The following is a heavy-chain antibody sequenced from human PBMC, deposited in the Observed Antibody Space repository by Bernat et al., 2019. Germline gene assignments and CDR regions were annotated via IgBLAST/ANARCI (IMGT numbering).Heavy chain of an antibody. V-gene: IGHV3-11*05. CDR2: ISSSSSYS. D-gene: IGHD6-25*01. CDR3: ARSTSTSGAYMDV. Sequence: QVQLVESGGVLVKPGGSLRLSCAASGFTFSDYYMSWIRQAPGKGLDWVSYISSSSSYSNCADSVKGQFTIYRDNAKNSLYLQVNSLGAEDTAVYYCARSTSTSGAYMDVWGKGTTVTVSS. CDR1: GFTFSDYY. J-gene: IGHJ6*03.